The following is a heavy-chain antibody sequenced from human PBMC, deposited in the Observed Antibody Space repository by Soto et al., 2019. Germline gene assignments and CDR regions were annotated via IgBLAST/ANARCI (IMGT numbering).Heavy chain of an antibody. D-gene: IGHD6-19*01. CDR2: ISYDGSNK. CDR3: ARLEGGSDGGY. J-gene: IGHJ4*02. Sequence: GGSLRLSCAASGFTFSSYAMHWVRQAPGKGLEWVAVISYDGSNKYYADSVKGRFTISRDNSKNTLYLQMNSLRAEDTAVYYCARLEGGSDGGYWGQGTLVTVSS. V-gene: IGHV3-30-3*01. CDR1: GFTFSSYA.